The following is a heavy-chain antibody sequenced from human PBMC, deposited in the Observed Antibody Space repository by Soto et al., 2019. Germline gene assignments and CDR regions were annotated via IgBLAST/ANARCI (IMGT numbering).Heavy chain of an antibody. CDR1: GFTFSNYA. J-gene: IGHJ6*02. D-gene: IGHD6-19*01. Sequence: LRLSRAVSGFTFSNYAMSWVRQAPGKGLEWVSAVSASGGTTYYADSVKGRFTISRDNSKNTLYLQMNSLTAEDTAVYYCAKRPGYSTGWIGHGMDVWGQGTTVTVSS. V-gene: IGHV3-23*01. CDR3: AKRPGYSTGWIGHGMDV. CDR2: VSASGGTT.